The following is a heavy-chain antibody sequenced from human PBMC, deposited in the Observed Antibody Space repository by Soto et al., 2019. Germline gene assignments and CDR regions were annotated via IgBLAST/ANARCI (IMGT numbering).Heavy chain of an antibody. Sequence: QVQLVESGGGVVQTGTSLRLSCAASGFTFRYYTMHWVRQAPGKGLAWVAVASFDGSNTYFADSVKGRFTISRDNSKNKLYLQINSLRVEDTAMYYCVKTDRIAVAGTFDSWGQGTLVTVSS. J-gene: IGHJ4*02. CDR2: ASFDGSNT. CDR3: VKTDRIAVAGTFDS. D-gene: IGHD6-19*01. CDR1: GFTFRYYT. V-gene: IGHV3-30-3*01.